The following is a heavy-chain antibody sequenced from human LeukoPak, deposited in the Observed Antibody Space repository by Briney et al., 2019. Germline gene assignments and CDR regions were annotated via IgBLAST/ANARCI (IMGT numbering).Heavy chain of an antibody. J-gene: IGHJ4*02. CDR1: GDSISSYY. CDR2: IYYSEST. Sequence: SETLSLTCAVSGDSISSYYWSWIRQPPGKGLEWIGYIYYSESTNYNPSLRSRVTLSVDTSKNQFSLKLSSVTAADTAVYYCARESVSGTYYYFDYWGQGTLVTVSS. D-gene: IGHD1-26*01. V-gene: IGHV4-59*01. CDR3: ARESVSGTYYYFDY.